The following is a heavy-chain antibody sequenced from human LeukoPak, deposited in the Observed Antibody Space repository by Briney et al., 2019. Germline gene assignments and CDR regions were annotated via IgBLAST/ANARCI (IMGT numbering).Heavy chain of an antibody. CDR3: VKAYVPAAAHGY. V-gene: IGHV3-64D*06. Sequence: GGSLGLSCSAFGFTFSSYAMHWVRQAPGKGLEYVSAISSKGGSTYYADSVKGRFTISRDNSKNTLYLQMSSLRAEDTAVYYCVKAYVPAAAHGYWGQGTLVTVSS. CDR2: ISSKGGST. D-gene: IGHD2-2*01. J-gene: IGHJ4*02. CDR1: GFTFSSYA.